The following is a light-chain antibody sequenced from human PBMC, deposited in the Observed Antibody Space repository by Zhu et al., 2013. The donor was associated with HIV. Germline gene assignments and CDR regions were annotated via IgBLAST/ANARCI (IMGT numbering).Light chain of an antibody. CDR1: QSLVYSDGITY. CDR3: VQGTHWPFT. Sequence: DVVMTQSPLSLSVTLGQPASISCRSSQSLVYSDGITYLNWFQQRPGQSPRRLIYNVSKRDSGVPNRFSGSGSGTDFTLKISRVEAEDVGVYYCVQGTHWPFTFGQGTKLEIK. J-gene: IGKJ2*01. V-gene: IGKV2-30*01. CDR2: NVS.